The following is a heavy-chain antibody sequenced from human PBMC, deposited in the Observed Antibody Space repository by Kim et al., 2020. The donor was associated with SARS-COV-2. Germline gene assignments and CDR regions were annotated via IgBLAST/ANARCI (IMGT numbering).Heavy chain of an antibody. Sequence: ASVKVSCKASGYTFTGYYMHWVRQAPGQGLERMGRINPHSGGTNYAQKFQGRVTLTRDTSLSTAYIELSRLRSDDTAVFYCARGCQLNFCSGYYYYYYGMDVWGLETKVTVSS. CDR1: GYTFTGYY. D-gene: IGHD3-3*01. CDR2: INPHSGGT. V-gene: IGHV1-2*06. CDR3: ARGCQLNFCSGYYYYYYGMDV. J-gene: IGHJ6*02.